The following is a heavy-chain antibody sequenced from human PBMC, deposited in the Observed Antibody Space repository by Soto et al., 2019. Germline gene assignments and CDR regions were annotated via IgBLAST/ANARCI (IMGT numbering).Heavy chain of an antibody. CDR1: GGSISSSSYY. D-gene: IGHD3-3*01. CDR3: ASHPAIITIFGVVTAYFDY. J-gene: IGHJ4*02. V-gene: IGHV4-39*01. CDR2: IYYSGST. Sequence: SETLSLTCTVSGGSISSSSYYWGWIRQPPGKGLEWIGSIYYSGSTYYNPSLKSRVTISVDTSKNQFSLKLSSVTAADTAVYYCASHPAIITIFGVVTAYFDYWGQGTLVTVSS.